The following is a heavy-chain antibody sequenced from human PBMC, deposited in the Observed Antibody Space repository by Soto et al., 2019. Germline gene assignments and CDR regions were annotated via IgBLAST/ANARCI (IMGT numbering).Heavy chain of an antibody. CDR2: IKQDGSEK. Sequence: GGSLRLSCAASGFTFSSYWMSWVRQAPGKGLEWVANIKQDGSEKYYVDSVKGRFTISRDNAKNSLYLQMNSLRAEDTAVYYCARERYFDWLQIDYWGQGALVTVSS. CDR1: GFTFSSYW. J-gene: IGHJ4*02. D-gene: IGHD3-9*01. V-gene: IGHV3-7*01. CDR3: ARERYFDWLQIDY.